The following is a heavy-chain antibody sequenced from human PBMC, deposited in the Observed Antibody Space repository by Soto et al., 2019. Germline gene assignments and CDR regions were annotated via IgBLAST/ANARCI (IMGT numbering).Heavy chain of an antibody. D-gene: IGHD6-19*01. J-gene: IGHJ4*02. Sequence: SETLSLTCTVSGGSISSSSYYWGWIRQPPGKGLEWIGSIYYSGSTYYNPSLKSRVTISVDTSKNQFSLKLSSVTAADTAVYYCARRSSGWYANYFDYWGQGTLVTVSS. CDR1: GGSISSSSYY. CDR2: IYYSGST. V-gene: IGHV4-39*01. CDR3: ARRSSGWYANYFDY.